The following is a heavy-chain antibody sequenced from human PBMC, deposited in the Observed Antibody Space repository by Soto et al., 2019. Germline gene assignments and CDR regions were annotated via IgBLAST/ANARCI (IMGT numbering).Heavy chain of an antibody. D-gene: IGHD6-19*01. J-gene: IGHJ5*02. V-gene: IGHV3-74*01. CDR3: AGTIAVAGTHWFDP. CDR1: GFTFSSYW. Sequence: GGSLRLSCAASGFTFSSYWMHWVRQAPGKGLVWVSRINSDGSSTSYADSVKGRFTISRDNAKNTLYLQMNSLRAEDTAVYYCAGTIAVAGTHWFDPWGQGTLVTVSS. CDR2: INSDGSST.